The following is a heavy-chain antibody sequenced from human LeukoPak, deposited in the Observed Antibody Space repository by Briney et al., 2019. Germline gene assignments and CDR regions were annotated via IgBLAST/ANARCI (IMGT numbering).Heavy chain of an antibody. V-gene: IGHV3-21*01. CDR3: ARGGYCSSTSCYLSAFDI. Sequence: PGGSLRLSCAASGFTFSSYSMNWFRQAPGKGLEWVSSISSSSSYIYYADSVKGRFTISRDNAKNSLYLQMNSLRAEDTAVYYCARGGYCSSTSCYLSAFDIWGQGTMVTVSS. CDR2: ISSSSSYI. D-gene: IGHD2-2*01. CDR1: GFTFSSYS. J-gene: IGHJ3*02.